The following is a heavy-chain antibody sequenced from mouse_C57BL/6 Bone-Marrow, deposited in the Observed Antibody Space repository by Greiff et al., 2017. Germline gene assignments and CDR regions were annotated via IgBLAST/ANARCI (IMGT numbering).Heavy chain of an antibody. V-gene: IGHV1-76*01. Sequence: VQLQQSGAELVRPGASVKLSCKASGYTFTDYYINWVKQRPGQGLEWIARIYPGSGNTYYNEKFKGKATLTAEKSSSTAYMQLSSLTSEDSAVYFCARSAPYYYGSSYSFAYWGQGTLVTVSA. D-gene: IGHD1-1*01. CDR1: GYTFTDYY. J-gene: IGHJ3*01. CDR2: IYPGSGNT. CDR3: ARSAPYYYGSSYSFAY.